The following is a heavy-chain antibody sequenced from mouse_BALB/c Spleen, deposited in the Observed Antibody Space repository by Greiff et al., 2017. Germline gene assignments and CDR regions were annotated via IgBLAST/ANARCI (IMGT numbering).Heavy chain of an antibody. D-gene: IGHD1-1*01. J-gene: IGHJ4*01. Sequence: EVKVVESGGGLVQPGGSRKLSCAASGFTFSSFGMHWVRQAPEKGLEWVAYISSGSSTIYYADTVKGRFTISRDNPKNTLFLQMTSLRSEDTAMYYCARCPYYYGSSYFYYAMDYWGQGTSVTVSS. CDR1: GFTFSSFG. CDR3: ARCPYYYGSSYFYYAMDY. V-gene: IGHV5-17*02. CDR2: ISSGSSTI.